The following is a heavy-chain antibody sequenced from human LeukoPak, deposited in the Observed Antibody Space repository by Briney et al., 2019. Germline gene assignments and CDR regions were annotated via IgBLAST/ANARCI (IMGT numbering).Heavy chain of an antibody. D-gene: IGHD3-3*01. J-gene: IGHJ5*02. CDR1: GGSVSSGSYY. CDR3: AMGNYDFWSGYYTPNWFDP. V-gene: IGHV4-61*01. CDR2: IYYSGST. Sequence: SETLSLTCTVSGGSVSSGSYYWSWIRQPPGKGLEWIGYIYYSGSTNYNPSLKSRVTISVDTSKNQFSLKLSSVTAADTAVYYCAMGNYDFWSGYYTPNWFDPWGQGTLVTVSS.